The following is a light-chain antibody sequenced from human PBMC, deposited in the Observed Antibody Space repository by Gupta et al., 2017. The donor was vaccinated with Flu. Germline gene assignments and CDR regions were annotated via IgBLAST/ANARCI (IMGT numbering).Light chain of an antibody. CDR3: QTYDIGLSGPYV. CDR2: VNS. J-gene: IGLJ1*01. CDR1: SSDIGAGHD. V-gene: IGLV1-40*01. Sequence: QSVLTPPPSVSGAPGQRVPISCTGSSSDIGAGHDVHWYPQRPAAAPNLLIYVNSNRPAGVPDRVSVSKSGTSAALAITALQAEEEADYYCQTYDIGLSGPYVFGTGTKVTVL.